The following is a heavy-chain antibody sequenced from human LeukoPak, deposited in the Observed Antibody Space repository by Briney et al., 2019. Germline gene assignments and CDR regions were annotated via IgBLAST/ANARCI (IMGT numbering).Heavy chain of an antibody. J-gene: IGHJ3*02. CDR2: ISAYNGNT. CDR3: SRLGISTTGHAFDI. V-gene: IGHV1-18*01. D-gene: IGHD2-2*01. Sequence: ASVKVSCKPSGYTFTSYGISWVRQAPGQGLEWMGWISAYNGNTHYAQKLQGRVTMTTDTSTSTAYMALRSLISDDTAGYYCSRLGISTTGHAFDIWGQGTMVTVSS. CDR1: GYTFTSYG.